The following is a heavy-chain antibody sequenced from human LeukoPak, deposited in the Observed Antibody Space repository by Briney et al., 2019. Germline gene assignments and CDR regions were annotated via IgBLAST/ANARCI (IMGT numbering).Heavy chain of an antibody. D-gene: IGHD1-7*01. J-gene: IGHJ4*02. CDR2: INHSGST. Sequence: SETLSLTCAVYGGSFSGYYWSWIRQPPGKGLEWIGEINHSGSTNYNPSLKSRVTISVDTSKNQFSLKLSSVTAADAAAYYCARGNWNYAFDYWGQGTLVTVSS. CDR1: GGSFSGYY. CDR3: ARGNWNYAFDY. V-gene: IGHV4-34*01.